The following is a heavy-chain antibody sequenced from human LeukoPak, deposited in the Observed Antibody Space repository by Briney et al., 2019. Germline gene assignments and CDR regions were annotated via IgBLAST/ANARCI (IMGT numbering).Heavy chain of an antibody. CDR2: ISGSGDST. J-gene: IGHJ4*02. CDR1: GFTFSDYW. CDR3: TKGTIWLPFDY. V-gene: IGHV3-23*01. D-gene: IGHD5-18*01. Sequence: GGSLRLSCAASGFTFSDYWMHWVRQAPGKGLEWVSTISGSGDSTYYADSVKGRFTVSRDNSKNTLYLQMNSLRAEDTAVYYCTKGTIWLPFDYWGQGTLVTVSS.